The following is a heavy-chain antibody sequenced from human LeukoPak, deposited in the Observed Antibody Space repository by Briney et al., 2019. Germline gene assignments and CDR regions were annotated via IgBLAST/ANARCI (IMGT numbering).Heavy chain of an antibody. CDR2: IYYSGST. J-gene: IGHJ4*02. V-gene: IGHV4-39*01. D-gene: IGHD2-2*02. Sequence: PSETLSLTRTVSGGSISSSSYYWGWIRQPPGKGLEWIGSIYYSGSTYYNPSLKSRVTISVDTSKNQFSLKLSSVTAADTAVYYCARHGYCSSTSCYTGPPYYFDYWGQGTLVTVSS. CDR1: GGSISSSSYY. CDR3: ARHGYCSSTSCYTGPPYYFDY.